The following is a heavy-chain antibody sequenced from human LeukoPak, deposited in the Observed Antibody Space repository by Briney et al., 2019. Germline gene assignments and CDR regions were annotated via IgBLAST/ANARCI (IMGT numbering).Heavy chain of an antibody. D-gene: IGHD2-15*01. J-gene: IGHJ4*02. CDR1: GFTFDTYA. Sequence: GGSLRLSCAASGFTFDTYAMSWVRQAPGKGLVWVSRISSDGSTTSYADSVKGRFTISRDNSKNTLFLQLNSLRAEDTAVYYCAKRPYYSGGAFDSWGQGTLVSVSS. CDR2: ISSDGSTT. CDR3: AKRPYYSGGAFDS. V-gene: IGHV3-23*01.